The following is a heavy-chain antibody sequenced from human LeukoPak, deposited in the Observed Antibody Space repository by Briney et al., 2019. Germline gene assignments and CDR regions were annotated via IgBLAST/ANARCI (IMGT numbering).Heavy chain of an antibody. Sequence: PGGSLRLSCSASGFTFSSYAMHWVRQAPGKGLEYVSAISSNGGSTYYADSVKGRFTISRDNSKNTLYLQMSSLRAEDTAVYYCVEDFGDTVTPFDPWGQGTLVTVPS. V-gene: IGHV3-64D*06. D-gene: IGHD4-11*01. J-gene: IGHJ5*02. CDR2: ISSNGGST. CDR3: VEDFGDTVTPFDP. CDR1: GFTFSSYA.